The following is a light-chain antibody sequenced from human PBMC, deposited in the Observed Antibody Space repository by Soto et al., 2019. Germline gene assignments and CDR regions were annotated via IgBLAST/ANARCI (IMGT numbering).Light chain of an antibody. Sequence: EIVLTQSPATLSLSPGERATLSCRASQSVSSYLAWYQQKPGQAPRLLIYDASNRATGIPAMFSGSGSGTDFTLTISSLEPEDFAVYYSKQRSNWPPVTFGQGTRLEIK. CDR1: QSVSSY. J-gene: IGKJ5*01. CDR3: KQRSNWPPVT. CDR2: DAS. V-gene: IGKV3-11*01.